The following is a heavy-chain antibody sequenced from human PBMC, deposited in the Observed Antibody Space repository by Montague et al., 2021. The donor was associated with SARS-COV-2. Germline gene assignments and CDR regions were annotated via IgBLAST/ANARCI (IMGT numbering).Heavy chain of an antibody. CDR2: IHYSGST. Sequence: SETLSLTCTVSGGSVNSGSYSWDWIRQPPGKGLEWIGSIHYSGSTSYNPSLKSRVTISIDTSKNHFSLRVNSVTAADSAVYFCARRPGASYYVFWSGGFDFWGQGKMVTVS. CDR1: GGSVNSGSYS. V-gene: IGHV4-39*01. CDR3: ARRPGASYYVFWSGGFDF. D-gene: IGHD3-3*01. J-gene: IGHJ3*01.